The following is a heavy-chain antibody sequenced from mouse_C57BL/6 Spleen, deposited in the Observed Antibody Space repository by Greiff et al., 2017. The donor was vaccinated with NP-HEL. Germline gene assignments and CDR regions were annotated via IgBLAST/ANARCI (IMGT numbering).Heavy chain of an antibody. CDR3: APTFITTVVARYFDV. CDR1: GYTFTSYW. Sequence: QVQLQQPGAELVKPGASVRLSCTASGYTFTSYWMHWVKQRPGQGLEWIGMIHPNSGSTNYNEKFKSKATLTVDKSSSTAYMQLSSLTSEDSAVYDCAPTFITTVVARYFDVWGTGTTVTVAS. V-gene: IGHV1-64*01. D-gene: IGHD1-1*01. CDR2: IHPNSGST. J-gene: IGHJ1*03.